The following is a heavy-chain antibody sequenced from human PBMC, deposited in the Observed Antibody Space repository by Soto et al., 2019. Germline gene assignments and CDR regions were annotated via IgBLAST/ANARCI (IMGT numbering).Heavy chain of an antibody. D-gene: IGHD2-21*01. J-gene: IGHJ6*02. CDR3: ARDISRYYYGMDV. CDR1: GGTFSSYA. V-gene: IGHV1-69*13. Sequence: GASVKVSCKASGGTFSSYAISWVRQAPGQGLEWMGGIIPIFGTANYAQKFQGRVTITADESTSTAYMELSSLRSEDTAVYYCARDISRYYYGMDVRGQGTTVTVSS. CDR2: IIPIFGTA.